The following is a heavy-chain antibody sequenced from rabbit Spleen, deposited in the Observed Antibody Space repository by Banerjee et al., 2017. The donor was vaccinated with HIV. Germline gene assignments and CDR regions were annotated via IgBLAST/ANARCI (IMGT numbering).Heavy chain of an antibody. CDR1: GFSFSSSYY. Sequence: QEQLEESGGDLVKPEGSLTLTCTASGFSFSSSYYMSWVRQAPGKGLEWIGYIDPVFGSAYYASWVNGRFSISRENTQNTVSLQLTSLTDADTATYFCARGGYGGHIYAMGLWGPGTLVTVS. J-gene: IGHJ4*01. CDR3: ARGGYGGHIYAMGL. V-gene: IGHV1S45*01. CDR2: IDPVFGSA. D-gene: IGHD4-2*01.